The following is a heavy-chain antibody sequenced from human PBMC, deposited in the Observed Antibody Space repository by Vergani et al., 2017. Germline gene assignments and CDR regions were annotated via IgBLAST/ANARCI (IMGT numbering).Heavy chain of an antibody. CDR2: INHSGST. CDR3: ARALTDYGDYRHDY. D-gene: IGHD4-17*01. J-gene: IGHJ4*02. Sequence: QVQLQQWGAGLLKPSETLSLTCAVYGGSFSGYYWSWIRQPPGKGLEWIGEINHSGSTNYNPSLKSRVTISVDTSKNQFSLKLSSVTAADTAVYYCARALTDYGDYRHDYWGQGTLVTVSS. V-gene: IGHV4-34*01. CDR1: GGSFSGYY.